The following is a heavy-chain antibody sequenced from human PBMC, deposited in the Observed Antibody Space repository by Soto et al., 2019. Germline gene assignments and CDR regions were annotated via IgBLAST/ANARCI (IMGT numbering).Heavy chain of an antibody. J-gene: IGHJ4*02. CDR2: INGDGSST. Sequence: EVQLVESGGGLVQPGGSLRLSCEASGFTFSTFWMHWVRHAPGKGLVWVSRINGDGSSTYYADSVRGRVTISRDNAKNTLYLQLNSLRPEDTAVYYCTRDFEYWGQGTLVTVSS. CDR1: GFTFSTFW. CDR3: TRDFEY. V-gene: IGHV3-74*01.